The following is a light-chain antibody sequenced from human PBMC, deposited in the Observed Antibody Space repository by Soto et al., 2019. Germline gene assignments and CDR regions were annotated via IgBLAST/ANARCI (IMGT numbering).Light chain of an antibody. Sequence: DIQMTQSPSTMSASVGYRVTITCRASQTISNWLAWYQQRPGKARKILIYDVSTLESGVPSRFIGSGSGTEFTLTISSMTPDDFATYYCQQYNTLWTFGQGTKVDIK. V-gene: IGKV1-5*01. CDR2: DVS. J-gene: IGKJ1*01. CDR3: QQYNTLWT. CDR1: QTISNW.